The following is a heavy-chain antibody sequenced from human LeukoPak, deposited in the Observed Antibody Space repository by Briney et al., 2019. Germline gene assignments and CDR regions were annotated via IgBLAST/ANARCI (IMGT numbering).Heavy chain of an antibody. Sequence: ASVKVSCKASGYTFTGYYMHWVRQAPGQGLEWMGWINPNSGGTNYAQKFQGRVTMTRDTSISTAYMEMSRLRSDDTAVYYCARNLWFGESRDAFDMWGEGKMVTVSS. J-gene: IGHJ3*02. V-gene: IGHV1-2*02. CDR1: GYTFTGYY. CDR2: INPNSGGT. D-gene: IGHD3-10*01. CDR3: ARNLWFGESRDAFDM.